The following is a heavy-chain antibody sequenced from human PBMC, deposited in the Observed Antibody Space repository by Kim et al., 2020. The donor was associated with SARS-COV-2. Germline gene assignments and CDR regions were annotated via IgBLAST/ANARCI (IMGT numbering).Heavy chain of an antibody. J-gene: IGHJ6*02. CDR2: IIPILGIA. V-gene: IGHV1-69*04. CDR1: GGTFSSYA. CDR3: ASGYSYGFHYYGMDV. D-gene: IGHD5-18*01. Sequence: SVKVSCKASGGTFSSYAISWVRQAPGQGLEWMGRIIPILGIANYAQKFQGRVTITADKSTSTAYMELSSLRSEDTAVYYCASGYSYGFHYYGMDVWGQGTTVTVSS.